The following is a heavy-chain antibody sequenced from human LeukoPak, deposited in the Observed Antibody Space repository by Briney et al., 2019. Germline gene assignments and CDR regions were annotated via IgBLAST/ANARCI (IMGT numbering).Heavy chain of an antibody. D-gene: IGHD7-27*01. Sequence: SGTLSLTCTVSGYSISSGYYWGWIRQPPGKGLEWIGSIYHSGSTYYNPSLKSRVTISVDTSKNQFSLKLSSVTAADTAVYYCARASRTGLGIGSFDYWGQGTLVTVSS. CDR3: ARASRTGLGIGSFDY. CDR1: GYSISSGYY. V-gene: IGHV4-38-2*02. CDR2: IYHSGST. J-gene: IGHJ4*02.